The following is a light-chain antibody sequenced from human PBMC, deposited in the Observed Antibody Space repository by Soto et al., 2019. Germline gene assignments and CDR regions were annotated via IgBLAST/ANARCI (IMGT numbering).Light chain of an antibody. CDR2: GAS. CDR3: QQDYPIT. J-gene: IGKJ5*01. CDR1: TGDVPSG. V-gene: IGKV3D-7*01. Sequence: SPGGTVTLTCGSSTGDVPSGHYPYWYQQKPGQAPRLLIYGASTRATSIPARFSGSGSGTDFTLTISSLQPEDFAVYYCQQDYPITFGQGTRLEIK.